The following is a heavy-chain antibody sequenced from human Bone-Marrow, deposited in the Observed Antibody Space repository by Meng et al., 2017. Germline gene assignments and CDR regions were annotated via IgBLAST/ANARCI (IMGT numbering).Heavy chain of an antibody. CDR2: IKQDGSEK. D-gene: IGHD3-22*01. Sequence: SCKASGGTFSSYAISWVRQAPGKGLEWVANIKQDGSEKYYVDSVKGRFTISRDNSKNTLYLQMNSLRAEDTAVYYCARDFDYYDSSGYYDPTPWTSGGMDVWGQGTTVTVSS. CDR3: ARDFDYYDSSGYYDPTPWTSGGMDV. CDR1: GGTFSSYA. V-gene: IGHV3-7*01. J-gene: IGHJ6*02.